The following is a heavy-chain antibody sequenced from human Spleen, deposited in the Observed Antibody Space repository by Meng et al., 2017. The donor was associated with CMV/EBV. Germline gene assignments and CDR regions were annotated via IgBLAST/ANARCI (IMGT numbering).Heavy chain of an antibody. Sequence: GESLKISCAASGFTFSSYSMNWVRQAPGKGLEWVSSISSSSSYIYYADSVKGRFTISRDNAKNSLYLQMNSLRAEDTAVYYCATSGNPLYWGQGTLVTVSS. CDR1: GFTFSSYS. D-gene: IGHD4-23*01. J-gene: IGHJ4*02. CDR3: ATSGNPLY. CDR2: ISSSSSYI. V-gene: IGHV3-21*01.